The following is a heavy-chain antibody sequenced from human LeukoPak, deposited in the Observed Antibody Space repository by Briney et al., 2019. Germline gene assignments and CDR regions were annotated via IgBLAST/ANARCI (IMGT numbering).Heavy chain of an antibody. CDR2: ISGSGGST. D-gene: IGHD3-10*01. V-gene: IGHV3-23*01. CDR1: GFTFSSFA. J-gene: IGHJ5*02. Sequence: PGGSLRLSCAASGFTFSSFAMSWVRQAPGKGLEWVSAISGSGGSTYYADSVKGRFTISRDNAKNTVYLQMNSLRAEDTAVYYCARVALGSYNWFGPWGQGTLVTVSS. CDR3: ARVALGSYNWFGP.